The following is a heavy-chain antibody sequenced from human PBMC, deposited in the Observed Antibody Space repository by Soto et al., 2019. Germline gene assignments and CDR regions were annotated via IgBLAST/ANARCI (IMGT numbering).Heavy chain of an antibody. CDR2: THYSGNT. CDR3: ARHTWTIRAGFDY. D-gene: IGHD3-3*02. CDR1: GGSISSYY. Sequence: QVQLQESGPGLVKPSETLSVTCTVSGGSISSYYWDWIRQPRGNGLEWIGYTHYSGNTNYHPSLKGRVTISLDPSRNQFSLNLSAVTAADTAVYYCARHTWTIRAGFDYWGQGALVTVSS. V-gene: IGHV4-59*12. J-gene: IGHJ4*02.